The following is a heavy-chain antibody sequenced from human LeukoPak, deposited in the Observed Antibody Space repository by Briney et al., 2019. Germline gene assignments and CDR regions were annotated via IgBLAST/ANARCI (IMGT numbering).Heavy chain of an antibody. CDR1: GFTFSSYG. V-gene: IGHV3-30*02. CDR2: IRYDGSNK. J-gene: IGHJ4*02. CDR3: AKISIAAAEHKSHFDS. D-gene: IGHD6-13*01. Sequence: GSLRLSCAASGFTFSSYGMHWVRQAPGKGLEWVAFIRYDGSNKYYADSVKGRFTISRDNSKNTLYLQMNSLRAEDTAVYYCAKISIAAAEHKSHFDSWGQGTLVTVSS.